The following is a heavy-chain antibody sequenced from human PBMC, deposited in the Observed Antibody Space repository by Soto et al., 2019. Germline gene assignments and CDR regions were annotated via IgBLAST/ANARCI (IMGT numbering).Heavy chain of an antibody. CDR2: ISGSGGST. Sequence: LRLSCAASGFTFSSYAMSWVRQAPGKGLEWVSAISGSGGSTYYADSVKGRFTISRDNSKNTLYLQMNSLRAEDTAVYYCAKGIAAAGWNWFDPWGQGTLVTVSS. J-gene: IGHJ5*02. CDR3: AKGIAAAGWNWFDP. D-gene: IGHD6-13*01. V-gene: IGHV3-23*01. CDR1: GFTFSSYA.